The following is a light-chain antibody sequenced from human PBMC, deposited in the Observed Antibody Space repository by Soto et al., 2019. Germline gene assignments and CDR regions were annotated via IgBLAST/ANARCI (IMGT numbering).Light chain of an antibody. V-gene: IGKV3-11*01. CDR3: QQRSNWPRT. Sequence: EIVLTQSPATLSLSPGERATLSCRASQSVSSSLAWYQQKAGQAPRLLIYAASHRATGIPARFSGSGSGTDFSLTISSLEPEDFAVYYCQQRSNWPRTFCQGTKVEIK. CDR1: QSVSSS. CDR2: AAS. J-gene: IGKJ1*01.